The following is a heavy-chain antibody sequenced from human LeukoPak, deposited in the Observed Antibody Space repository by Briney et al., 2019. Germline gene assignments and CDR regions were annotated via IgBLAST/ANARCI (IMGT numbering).Heavy chain of an antibody. CDR2: ISAYNGNT. CDR1: GYTFTSYG. V-gene: IGHV1-18*01. Sequence: ASVKVSCKASGYTFTSYGISWVRQARGQGLEWMGWISAYNGNTNYAQKLQGRVTMTTDTSTSTAYMELRSLRSDDTAVYYCARSHSDKFYYYYGMDVWGQGTTVTVSS. J-gene: IGHJ6*02. CDR3: ARSHSDKFYYYYGMDV.